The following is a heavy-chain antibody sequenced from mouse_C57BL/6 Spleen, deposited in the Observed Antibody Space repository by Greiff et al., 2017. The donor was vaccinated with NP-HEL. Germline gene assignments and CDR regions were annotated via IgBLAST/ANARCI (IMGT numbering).Heavy chain of an antibody. Sequence: VQLQQSGPELVKPGASVKISCKASGYAFSSSWMNWVKQRPGKGLEWIGRIYPGDGDTNYNGKFKGKATLTADKSSSTAYMQLSSLASEDSAVYFCARSHYYGSSPGYFDYWGQGTTLTVSS. CDR1: GYAFSSSW. J-gene: IGHJ2*01. D-gene: IGHD1-1*01. V-gene: IGHV1-82*01. CDR2: IYPGDGDT. CDR3: ARSHYYGSSPGYFDY.